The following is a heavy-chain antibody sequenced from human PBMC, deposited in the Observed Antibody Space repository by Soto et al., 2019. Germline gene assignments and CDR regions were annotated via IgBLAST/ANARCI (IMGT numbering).Heavy chain of an antibody. CDR3: PHRIVTNTWFDP. J-gene: IGHJ5*02. V-gene: IGHV2-5*02. CDR2: IYWDDNK. Sequence: QITLKESGPTLVKPTQTLTLTCTFSGFSLSTGGVGVRWIRQPPVKALEWLALIYWDDNKRYSPSLNSRLTITQHTSKTQVVLTMTTLDRVDTATYSCPHRIVTNTWFDPWGQGTLVTVSS. D-gene: IGHD3-22*01. CDR1: GFSLSTGGVG.